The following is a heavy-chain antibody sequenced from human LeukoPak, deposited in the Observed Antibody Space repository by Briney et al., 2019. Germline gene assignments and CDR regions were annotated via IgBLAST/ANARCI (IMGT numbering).Heavy chain of an antibody. CDR3: ARDPNYYNYGMDA. J-gene: IGHJ6*02. V-gene: IGHV3-66*01. Sequence: GGSLRLSCAASGFTVSNSYMSWVRQAPGNGLEWVSVIYSGDIGGYTYYSDSVKGRFTISRDNSKNTLNLQMNSLRDEDTAVYYCARDPNYYNYGMDAWGQGTMVTVSS. CDR2: IYSGDIGGYT. CDR1: GFTVSNSY.